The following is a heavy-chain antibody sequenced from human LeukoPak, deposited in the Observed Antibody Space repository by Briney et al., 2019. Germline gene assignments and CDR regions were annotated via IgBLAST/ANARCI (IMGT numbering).Heavy chain of an antibody. V-gene: IGHV4-59*08. CDR2: IYYSGST. CDR3: ARHSSVLRFLEWLDTSYYYYYGMDV. D-gene: IGHD3-3*01. Sequence: SETLSLTCTVSGGSISSYYWSWIRQPPGKGLEWIGYIYYSGSTNYNPSLKSRVTISVDTSKNQFSLKLSSVTAADTAVYYCARHSSVLRFLEWLDTSYYYYYGMDVWGQGTTVTVSS. J-gene: IGHJ6*02. CDR1: GGSISSYY.